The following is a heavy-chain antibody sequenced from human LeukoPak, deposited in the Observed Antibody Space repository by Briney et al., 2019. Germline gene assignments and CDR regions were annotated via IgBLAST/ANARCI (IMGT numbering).Heavy chain of an antibody. CDR2: IYSGGST. CDR3: AREMRGPYYYGMDV. Sequence: GGSLGLSCAASGFTVSSNYMSWVRQAPGKGLEWVSVIYSGGSTYYADSVKGRFTISRDNSKNTLYLQMNSLRAEDTAVYYCAREMRGPYYYGMDVWGQGTTVTVSS. J-gene: IGHJ6*02. V-gene: IGHV3-66*01. CDR1: GFTVSSNY.